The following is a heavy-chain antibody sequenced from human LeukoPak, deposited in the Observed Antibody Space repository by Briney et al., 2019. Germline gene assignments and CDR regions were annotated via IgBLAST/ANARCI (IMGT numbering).Heavy chain of an antibody. CDR3: ARKQSYFDY. V-gene: IGHV4-4*09. CDR2: IFTSGST. Sequence: PSETLSLTCTVSGGSISSYYWSWIRQPPGKGLEWIGYIFTSGSTNYNPSLRSRVSMSLDTSKNQFSLKLNSVTAAGTAVYYCARKQSYFDYWGQGALVTVSS. J-gene: IGHJ4*02. CDR1: GGSISSYY.